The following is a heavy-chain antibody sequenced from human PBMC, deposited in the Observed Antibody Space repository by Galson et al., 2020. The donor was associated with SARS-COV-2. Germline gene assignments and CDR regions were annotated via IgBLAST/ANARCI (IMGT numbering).Heavy chain of an antibody. CDR3: VRDYGDRRGDY. V-gene: IGHV2-70*11. J-gene: IGHJ4*02. Sequence: SGPTLVKPTQTLTLTCRFSGFSLRTSGLCVSWFRQPPGKALEWLPRLDWDDAKYYRTSLKTRVTISKDTSKNQVVLRMTNVDPADTATYYCVRDYGDRRGDYWGQGTLVTVSS. CDR1: GFSLRTSGLC. D-gene: IGHD4-17*01. CDR2: LDWDDAK.